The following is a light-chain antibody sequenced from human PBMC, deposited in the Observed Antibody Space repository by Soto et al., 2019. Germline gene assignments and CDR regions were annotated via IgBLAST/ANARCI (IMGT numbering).Light chain of an antibody. Sequence: QAVVTQEPSLTVSPGGTVTLTCGSSTGAVTGGHYPYWFQQKPGQAPRTLIYDASNKHSWTPARFAGSLLGGKAALTLSGAQPEDEADYYCSLSFSGAVVLGGGTKLTVL. J-gene: IGLJ3*02. CDR1: TGAVTGGHY. CDR3: SLSFSGAVV. CDR2: DAS. V-gene: IGLV7-46*01.